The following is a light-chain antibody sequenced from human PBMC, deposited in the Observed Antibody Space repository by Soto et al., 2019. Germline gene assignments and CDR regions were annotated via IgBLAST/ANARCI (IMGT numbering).Light chain of an antibody. J-gene: IGLJ2*01. V-gene: IGLV2-14*01. CDR2: EVS. CDR3: SSFTSSNTLVV. Sequence: QSALTQPASVSGSPGQSITISCTGTSSDVGGYNYVSWYQQHPGKAPRLMIYEVSFRPSGVSNRFSGSKSDNTASLTISGLQADDEADYYCSSFTSSNTLVVFGGGTKVTVL. CDR1: SSDVGGYNY.